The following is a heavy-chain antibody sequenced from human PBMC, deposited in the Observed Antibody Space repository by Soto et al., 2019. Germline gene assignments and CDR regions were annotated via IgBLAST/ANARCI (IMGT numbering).Heavy chain of an antibody. V-gene: IGHV1-3*01. CDR1: GYTFTSYA. CDR2: INGGNGNT. J-gene: IGHJ4*02. D-gene: IGHD6-19*01. Sequence: QVQLVQSGAEVKKPGASVKVSCKASGYTFTSYAMHWVRQAPGQRLEWMGWINGGNGNTKYSQKFQGRVTITRDTSASTAYMEQSNLSSEYAAVYYCARDGAVAGDSNFDYWGQGTLVTFSS. CDR3: ARDGAVAGDSNFDY.